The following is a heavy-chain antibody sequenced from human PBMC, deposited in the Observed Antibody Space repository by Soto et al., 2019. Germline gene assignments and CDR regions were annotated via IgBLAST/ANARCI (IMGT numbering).Heavy chain of an antibody. CDR1: GFTFDDYA. J-gene: IGHJ4*02. CDR3: AKDTLRYCSGGSCYMGFDY. D-gene: IGHD2-15*01. CDR2: ISGDGGST. V-gene: IGHV3-43*02. Sequence: GGSLRLSCAASGFTFDDYAMHWVRQAPGKGLEWVSLISGDGGSTYYADSVKDRFTISRDNSKNSLYLQMNSLRTEDTALYYCAKDTLRYCSGGSCYMGFDYWGQGTLVTVSS.